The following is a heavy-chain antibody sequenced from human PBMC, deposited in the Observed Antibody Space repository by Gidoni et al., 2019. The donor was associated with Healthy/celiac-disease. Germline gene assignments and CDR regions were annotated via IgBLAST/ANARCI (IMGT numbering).Heavy chain of an antibody. J-gene: IGHJ6*02. CDR2: ISYDGSNK. Sequence: QVQLVESGGGVVQPGRSLRLSCSASGFTFSSYALHWVRQAPGKGLEWVAVISYDGSNKYYADSVKGRFTISRDNSKNTLYLQMNSLRAEDTAVYYCARDKIWIVGATGRTNYYGMDVWGQGTTVTVSS. D-gene: IGHD1-26*01. CDR3: ARDKIWIVGATGRTNYYGMDV. CDR1: GFTFSSYA. V-gene: IGHV3-30*14.